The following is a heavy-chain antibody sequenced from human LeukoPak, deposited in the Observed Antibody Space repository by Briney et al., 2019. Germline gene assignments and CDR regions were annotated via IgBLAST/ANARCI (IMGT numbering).Heavy chain of an antibody. CDR1: GGSISSYY. Sequence: SETLSLTCTVSGGSISSYYWSWIRQPPGKGLEWIGYIYYSGSTNYNPSLKSRVTISVDTSKNQFSLKLSSVTAADTAVYYCARNPYYYYMDGWGKGTTVTVSS. CDR2: IYYSGST. CDR3: ARNPYYYYMDG. J-gene: IGHJ6*03. V-gene: IGHV4-59*01.